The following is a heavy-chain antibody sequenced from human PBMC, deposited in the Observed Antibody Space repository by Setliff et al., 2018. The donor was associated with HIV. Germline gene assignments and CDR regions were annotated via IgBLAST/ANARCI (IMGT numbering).Heavy chain of an antibody. CDR1: GFSISSRYY. CDR3: ARGPPFAY. CDR2: IYHTGSS. Sequence: ASETLSLTCDVSGFSISSRYYWGWIRQSPGKGLEWIGNIYHTGSSYYNPSLESRLSLSEDTSRHQFSLKLTSVTADDTGIYYCARGPPFAYWGQGLLVTVSS. V-gene: IGHV4-38-2*01. J-gene: IGHJ4*02.